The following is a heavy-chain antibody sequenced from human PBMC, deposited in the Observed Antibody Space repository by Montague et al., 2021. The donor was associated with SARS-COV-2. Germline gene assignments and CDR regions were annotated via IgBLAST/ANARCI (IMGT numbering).Heavy chain of an antibody. CDR3: ARLVWFGELSSENWFDP. CDR1: GGSISSSSYY. CDR2: IYYSGST. V-gene: IGHV4-39*01. Sequence: SETLSLTCTVSGGSISSSSYYWGWIRQPPGKGLEWIGCIYYSGSTYYNSSLKSLVTISVDTSKNQFSLKLNSVTAADTAVYYCARLVWFGELSSENWFDPWGQGTLVTVSS. D-gene: IGHD3-10*01. J-gene: IGHJ5*02.